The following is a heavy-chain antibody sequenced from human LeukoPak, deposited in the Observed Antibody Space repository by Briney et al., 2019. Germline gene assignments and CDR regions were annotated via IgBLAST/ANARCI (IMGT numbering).Heavy chain of an antibody. CDR3: ARGSSPNWFDP. J-gene: IGHJ5*02. V-gene: IGHV4-61*01. D-gene: IGHD6-6*01. CDR1: GGSVGSGSYY. CDR2: IYYSGST. Sequence: SETLSLTCTVSGGSVGSGSYYWSWIRQPPGKGLEWIGYIYYSGSTNYNPSLKSRVTISVDTSKNQFSLELSSVTAADTAVYYCARGSSPNWFDPWGQGTLVTVSS.